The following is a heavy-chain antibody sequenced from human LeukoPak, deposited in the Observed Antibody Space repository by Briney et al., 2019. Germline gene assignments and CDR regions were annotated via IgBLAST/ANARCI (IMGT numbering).Heavy chain of an antibody. D-gene: IGHD6-19*01. CDR3: ATPGIAVAGSREH. CDR1: GFTFSSNS. V-gene: IGHV3-21*01. CDR2: ISSSSSYI. Sequence: PGGSLRLSCAASGFTFSSNSMNWVRQAPGKGLEWVSSISSSSSYIYYADSVKGRFTISRDNAKNSLYLQMNSLRAEDTAVYYCATPGIAVAGSREHWGQGTLVTVSS. J-gene: IGHJ4*02.